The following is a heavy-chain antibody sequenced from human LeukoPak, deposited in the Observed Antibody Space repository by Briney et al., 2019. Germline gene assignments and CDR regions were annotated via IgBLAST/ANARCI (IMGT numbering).Heavy chain of an antibody. V-gene: IGHV4-34*01. CDR2: INHSGST. J-gene: IGHJ6*02. D-gene: IGHD7-27*01. CDR3: ARDSLLTGEYYYGMDV. CDR1: GGSFSGYY. Sequence: SETLSLTCAVYGGSFSGYYWSWIRQPPGKGLEWIGEINHSGSTNYNPSLKSRVTISVDTSKNQFSLKLSSVTAADTAVYYCARDSLLTGEYYYGMDVWGQGTTVTVSS.